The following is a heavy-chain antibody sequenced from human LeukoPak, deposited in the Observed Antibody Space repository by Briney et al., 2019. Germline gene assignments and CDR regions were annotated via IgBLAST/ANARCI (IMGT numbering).Heavy chain of an antibody. D-gene: IGHD2-21*01. Sequence: ASVKVSCKASGYPFTTYGFIWVRQAPGLGLGWMGWISANSGDTKYGQSFQGRVTMTTDTTTETAYMELRSLRSDDTAIYYCARTVGDRADPWGQGSLVTVSS. V-gene: IGHV1-18*01. CDR3: ARTVGDRADP. CDR2: ISANSGDT. J-gene: IGHJ5*02. CDR1: GYPFTTYG.